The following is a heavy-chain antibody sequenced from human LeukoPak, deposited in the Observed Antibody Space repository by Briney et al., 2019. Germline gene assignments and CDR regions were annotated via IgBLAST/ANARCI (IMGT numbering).Heavy chain of an antibody. CDR1: GFTFSSYA. V-gene: IGHV3-30*02. D-gene: IGHD6-13*01. CDR2: IRSDGSNK. J-gene: IGHJ5*02. Sequence: GGSLRLSCAASGFTFSSYAMHWVRQAPGKGLEWVAFIRSDGSNKSYADSVKGRFTISRDNAKNSLYLQMNSLRAEDTAVYYCARDSSSWYQRLNWFDPWGQGTLVTVSS. CDR3: ARDSSSWYQRLNWFDP.